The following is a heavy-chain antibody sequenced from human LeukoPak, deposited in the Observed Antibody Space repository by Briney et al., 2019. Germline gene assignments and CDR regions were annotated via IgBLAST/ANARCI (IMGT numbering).Heavy chain of an antibody. V-gene: IGHV3-21*01. D-gene: IGHD3-22*01. CDR3: AREYYYDSSGYLHYYMDV. CDR2: ISSSSSYI. CDR1: GFTFSGYS. Sequence: GGSLRLSCAASGFTFSGYSMNWVRQAPGKGLEWVSSISSSSSYIYYADSVKGRFTISRDNAKNSLYLQMNSLRAEDTAVYYCAREYYYDSSGYLHYYMDVWGKGTTVTVSS. J-gene: IGHJ6*03.